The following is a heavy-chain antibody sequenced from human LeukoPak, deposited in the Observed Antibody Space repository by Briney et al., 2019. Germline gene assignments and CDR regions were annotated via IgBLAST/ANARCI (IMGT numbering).Heavy chain of an antibody. CDR2: INPSGGNT. CDR3: ARVAGPRDY. V-gene: IGHV1-46*01. CDR1: GYTFTSYL. Sequence: GASVKVSCKASGYTFTSYLIHWVRQAPGQGLEWVGTINPSGGNTNHAQKFQGRVTMTRDMSTSTVYMELSSLRSEDTAVYYCARVAGPRDYWGQGTLVTVSS. J-gene: IGHJ4*02.